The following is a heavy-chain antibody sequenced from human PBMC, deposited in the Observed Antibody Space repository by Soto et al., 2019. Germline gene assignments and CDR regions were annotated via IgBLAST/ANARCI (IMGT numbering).Heavy chain of an antibody. Sequence: SETLSLTCTVSGGSVSSGSYYWSWIRQPPGKGLEWIGYIYYSGSTNYNPSLKSRVTISVDASKNQFSLKLSSVTAADTAVYYCASVTRTCISTSCYRYYYGMDVWGQGTTVTVSS. J-gene: IGHJ6*02. CDR3: ASVTRTCISTSCYRYYYGMDV. D-gene: IGHD2-2*02. V-gene: IGHV4-61*01. CDR1: GGSVSSGSYY. CDR2: IYYSGST.